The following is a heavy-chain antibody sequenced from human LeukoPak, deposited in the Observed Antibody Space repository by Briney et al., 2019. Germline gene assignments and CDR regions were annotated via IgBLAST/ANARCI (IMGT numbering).Heavy chain of an antibody. Sequence: GESLKISCQGSGYNFPIYWIGWVRQMPGQGLEWMGIIYPDDSNTIYGPSFQGQVTISADKSINTASLEWSSLKASDTAMYYCARRPPDYYDSSDFDYWGQGTLVTVSS. V-gene: IGHV5-51*01. CDR2: IYPDDSNT. CDR1: GYNFPIYW. D-gene: IGHD3-22*01. CDR3: ARRPPDYYDSSDFDY. J-gene: IGHJ4*02.